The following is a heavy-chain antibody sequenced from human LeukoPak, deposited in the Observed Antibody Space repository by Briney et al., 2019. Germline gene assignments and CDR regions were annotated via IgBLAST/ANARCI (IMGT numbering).Heavy chain of an antibody. D-gene: IGHD5-18*01. Sequence: ASVKVSCKASGYTFTGYYMHWVRQAPGQGLEWMGRIIPIFGTANYAQKFQGRVTITTDESTSTAYMELSSLRSEDTAVYYCARGRTWIQPGYWFDPWGQGTLVTVSS. V-gene: IGHV1-69*05. J-gene: IGHJ5*02. CDR3: ARGRTWIQPGYWFDP. CDR2: IIPIFGTA. CDR1: GYTFTGYY.